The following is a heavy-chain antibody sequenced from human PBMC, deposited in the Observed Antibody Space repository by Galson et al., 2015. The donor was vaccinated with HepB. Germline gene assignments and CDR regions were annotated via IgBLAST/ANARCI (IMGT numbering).Heavy chain of an antibody. CDR1: GFTFSSYS. D-gene: IGHD4-23*01. V-gene: IGHV3-21*01. CDR2: ISSSSSYI. J-gene: IGHJ4*02. CDR3: ANYGGNSDWGY. Sequence: SLRLSCAASGFTFSSYSMNWVRQAPGKGLEWVSSISSSSSYIYYADSVKGRFTISRDNAKNSLYLQMNGLRAEDTAVYYCANYGGNSDWGYWGQGTLVTVSS.